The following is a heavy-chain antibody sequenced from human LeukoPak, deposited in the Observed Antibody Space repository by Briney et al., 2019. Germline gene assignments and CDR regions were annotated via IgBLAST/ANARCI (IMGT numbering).Heavy chain of an antibody. CDR2: IIPIFGTA. J-gene: IGHJ4*02. CDR1: GGTFSSYA. Sequence: SVKVSCKASGGTFSSYAISWVRQAPGQGLEWMGRIIPIFGTANYAQKSQGRVTITTDESTSTAYMGLSSLRSEDTAVYYCARDVSGYDPDTRFDYWGQGTLVTVSS. CDR3: ARDVSGYDPDTRFDY. D-gene: IGHD5-12*01. V-gene: IGHV1-69*05.